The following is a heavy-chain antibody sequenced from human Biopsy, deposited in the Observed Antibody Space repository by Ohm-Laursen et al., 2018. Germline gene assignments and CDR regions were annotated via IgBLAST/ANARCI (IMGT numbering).Heavy chain of an antibody. V-gene: IGHV1-69*06. CDR3: ATKLTGYFHR. CDR2: NIPILGTG. Sequence: ESSVKVSCKAPGGTFSNYGVNWVRQAPGQGLEWLGGNIPILGTGNYAQKFQDRVTVAADTSTSTATMELRRLRSDDTAVYYCATKLTGYFHRWGQGTLVIVSS. D-gene: IGHD3-9*01. CDR1: GGTFSNYG. J-gene: IGHJ1*01.